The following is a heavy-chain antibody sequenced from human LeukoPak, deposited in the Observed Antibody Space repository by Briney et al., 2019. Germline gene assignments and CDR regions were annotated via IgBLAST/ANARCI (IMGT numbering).Heavy chain of an antibody. CDR1: GGSISTSDYY. V-gene: IGHV4-39*07. CDR3: AAIIALADTYDGFDV. Sequence: SETLSLTCTVSGGSISTSDYYWGWIRQPPGKGLEWIGTVYYTGDTYYNPSLKSRVIISVDTSQNHLSLKLSSVTAADTAVYYCAAIIALADTYDGFDVWGQGTMVTVSS. J-gene: IGHJ3*01. CDR2: VYYTGDT. D-gene: IGHD6-19*01.